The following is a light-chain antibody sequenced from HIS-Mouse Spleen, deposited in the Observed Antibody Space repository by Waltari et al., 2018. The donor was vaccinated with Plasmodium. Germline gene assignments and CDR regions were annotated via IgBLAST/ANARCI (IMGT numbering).Light chain of an antibody. CDR1: SSDVGGYNY. CDR3: CSYAGSYTLV. V-gene: IGLV2-11*01. J-gene: IGLJ2*01. Sequence: QSALTQLRSVSGSPGQSVTISCTGTSSDVGGYNYVSWYQQHPGKAPKLMIYDVSTRPAGGPDRFSGSKSGNTASLTISGLQAEDEADYYCCSYAGSYTLVFGGGTKLTVL. CDR2: DVS.